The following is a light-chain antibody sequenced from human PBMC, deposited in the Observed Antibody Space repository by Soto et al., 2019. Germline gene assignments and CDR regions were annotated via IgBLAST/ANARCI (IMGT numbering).Light chain of an antibody. CDR3: QQRSNWPPIT. J-gene: IGKJ5*01. V-gene: IGKV3-11*01. Sequence: EIVMTQSPATVPVSPGERVTLSCRAIQSVSSTYLAWYQQKPGQAPRLLIYDASNRATGIPARFSGSGSGTDFTLTISSLEPEDFAVYYCQQRSNWPPITFGQGTRLEN. CDR2: DAS. CDR1: QSVSSTY.